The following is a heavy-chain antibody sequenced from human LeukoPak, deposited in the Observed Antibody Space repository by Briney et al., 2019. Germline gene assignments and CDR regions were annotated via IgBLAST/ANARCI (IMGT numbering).Heavy chain of an antibody. D-gene: IGHD6-13*01. CDR3: ARHAGYSGSWYEPSSYYFDY. V-gene: IGHV4-61*01. Sequence: SETLSLTCTVSGGSVSSGSYYWSWIRQPPGKGLEWIGYIYYSGSTYYNPSLKSRVTISVDTSKNQFSLKLSSVTAADTAVYYCARHAGYSGSWYEPSSYYFDYWGQGTLVTVSS. CDR1: GGSVSSGSYY. J-gene: IGHJ4*02. CDR2: IYYSGST.